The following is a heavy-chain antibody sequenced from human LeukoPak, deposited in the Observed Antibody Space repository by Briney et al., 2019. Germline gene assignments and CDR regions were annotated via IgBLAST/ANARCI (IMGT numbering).Heavy chain of an antibody. CDR2: LYYSGST. D-gene: IGHD3-10*01. V-gene: IGHV4-39*01. CDR1: GGSISGSSYY. J-gene: IGHJ4*02. CDR3: ARHYGL. Sequence: SETLSLTCTVSGGSISGSSYYWGWIRQPPGKGLEWIGSLYYSGSTYYNPSLKSRVTISVDTSKNQFSLKLNSVTATDTAVYYCARHYGLWGQGPLVTVSS.